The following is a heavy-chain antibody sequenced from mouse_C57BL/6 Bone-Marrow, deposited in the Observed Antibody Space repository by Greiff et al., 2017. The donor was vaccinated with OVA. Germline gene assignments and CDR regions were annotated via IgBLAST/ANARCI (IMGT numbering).Heavy chain of an antibody. CDR2: ISSGSSTI. D-gene: IGHD1-1*01. V-gene: IGHV5-17*01. Sequence: VQLQQSGGGLVKPGGSLKLSCAASGFTFSDYGMHWVRQAPEKGLEWVAYISSGSSTISSADKVKGRFTISRDNAKNTLFLQMTSLRSEDTAMYYCARVRYYGSSYPSWFAYWGQGTLVTVSA. CDR1: GFTFSDYG. CDR3: ARVRYYGSSYPSWFAY. J-gene: IGHJ3*01.